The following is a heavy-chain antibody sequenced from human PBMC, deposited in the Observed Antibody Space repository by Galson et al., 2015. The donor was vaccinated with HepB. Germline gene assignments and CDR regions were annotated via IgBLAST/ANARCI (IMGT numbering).Heavy chain of an antibody. CDR1: GFTFSSYS. CDR3: AKPPEVELWFGELLVFDY. J-gene: IGHJ4*02. V-gene: IGHV3-48*01. Sequence: SLRLSCAASGFTFSSYSMNWVRQAPGKGLEWVSYISSSSSTIYYADSVKGRFTISRDNSKNTLYLQMNSLRAEDTAVYYCAKPPEVELWFGELLVFDYWGQGTLVTVSS. CDR2: ISSSSSTI. D-gene: IGHD3-10*01.